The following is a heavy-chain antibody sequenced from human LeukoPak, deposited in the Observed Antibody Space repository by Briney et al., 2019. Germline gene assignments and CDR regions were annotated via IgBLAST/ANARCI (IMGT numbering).Heavy chain of an antibody. CDR1: GYTFTSYY. CDR3: ARTTVTNLDFDY. J-gene: IGHJ4*02. CDR2: INPSGGST. D-gene: IGHD4-17*01. V-gene: IGHV1-46*01. Sequence: GASVKVSYKHCGYTFTSYYMHRVRQDPAPRLEGMGIINPSGGSTSYAQKFQGRVTMNRDMSTSTVYMELSSLRSEDTAVYYCARTTVTNLDFDYWGQGTPVTVSS.